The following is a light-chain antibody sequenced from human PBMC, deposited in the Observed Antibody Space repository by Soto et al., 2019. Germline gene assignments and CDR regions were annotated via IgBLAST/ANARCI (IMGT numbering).Light chain of an antibody. J-gene: IGLJ3*02. CDR3: SSYSSSSIWV. CDR2: ANI. V-gene: IGLV1-40*02. CDR1: TSNIGSGYD. Sequence: QSVLTQPPSVSGAPGQGVTISCTGSTSNIGSGYDVHWYQQVPGLAPKLLIYANINRPSGVPDRFSGSKSGTSASLAITGLQAEDEADYYCSSYSSSSIWVFGGGTKLTVL.